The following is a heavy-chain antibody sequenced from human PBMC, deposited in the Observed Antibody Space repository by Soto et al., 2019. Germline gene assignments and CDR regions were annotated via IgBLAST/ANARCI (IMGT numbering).Heavy chain of an antibody. CDR2: ISSSSSYI. CDR3: ARDSCSSTSCYVSPAFDI. CDR1: GFTFSSYS. Sequence: GASLRLSCAASGFTFSSYSMNWVRQAPGKGLEWVSSISSSSSYIYYADSVKGRFTISRDNAKNSLYLQMNSLRAEDTAVYYCARDSCSSTSCYVSPAFDIWGQGTMVTVSS. V-gene: IGHV3-21*01. D-gene: IGHD2-2*01. J-gene: IGHJ3*02.